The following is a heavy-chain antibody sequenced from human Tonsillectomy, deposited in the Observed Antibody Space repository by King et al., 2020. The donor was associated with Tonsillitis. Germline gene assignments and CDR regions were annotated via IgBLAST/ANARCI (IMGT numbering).Heavy chain of an antibody. CDR1: GFTFDDYA. V-gene: IGHV3-9*01. CDR2: ISWDSGTI. J-gene: IGHJ6*02. D-gene: IGHD2-15*01. CDR3: AKDIAVCSAGSCHFYGMGV. Sequence: DVQLVESGGGLVQPGRSLRLSCAASGFTFDDYAMHWVRQAPGKGLEWVSGISWDSGTIGYADSVKGRFTIFRDNAKNSLYLQMNSLRADDTAVYLCAKDIAVCSAGSCHFYGMGVWGQGTTVTVSS.